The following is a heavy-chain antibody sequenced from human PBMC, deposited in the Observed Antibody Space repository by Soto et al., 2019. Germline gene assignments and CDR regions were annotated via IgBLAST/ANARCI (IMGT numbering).Heavy chain of an antibody. CDR3: ARSSFGSAWYGGAFGI. V-gene: IGHV3-23*01. D-gene: IGHD6-19*01. Sequence: GGSLRLSCAASGFTFSTFAMNWVRQAPGKGLEWVSTISGSGVRTDYADSVKGRFTISRDNSKNTLYLQVNSLRAEDTAIYYCARSSFGSAWYGGAFGIGAQGTMVTVSS. CDR1: GFTFSTFA. CDR2: ISGSGVRT. J-gene: IGHJ3*02.